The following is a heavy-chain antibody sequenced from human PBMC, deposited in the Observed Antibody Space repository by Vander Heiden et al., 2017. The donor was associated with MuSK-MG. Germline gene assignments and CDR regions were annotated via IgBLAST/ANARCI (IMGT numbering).Heavy chain of an antibody. Sequence: QVQLVESGGGVVQPGRSRALTCAACGFTCNSYGMRGVRQAPGRGRDWVSVISYNGSNKYYADSVKGRFTISRDNSKNTLYLQMNSLRAEDTAVYCCASQYCCSSSCVLSLLDYWGQGTLVTVSS. CDR3: ASQYCCSSSCVLSLLDY. V-gene: IGHV3-30*03. CDR2: ISYNGSNK. J-gene: IGHJ4*02. D-gene: IGHD2-2*01. CDR1: GFTCNSYG.